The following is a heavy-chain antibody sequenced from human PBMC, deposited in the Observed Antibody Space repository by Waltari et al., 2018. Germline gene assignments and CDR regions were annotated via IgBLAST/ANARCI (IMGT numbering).Heavy chain of an antibody. CDR2: ISWNSGSI. Sequence: EVQLVESGGGLVQPGRSLRLSCAASGFTFDDYSIPWVRQAPGKGLEWVSGISWNSGSIGYADSVKGRFTISRDNAKNSLYLQMNSLRAEDTALYYCAKDKGDGGSYRGGYYYGMDVWGQGTTVTVSS. CDR1: GFTFDDYS. CDR3: AKDKGDGGSYRGGYYYGMDV. J-gene: IGHJ6*02. D-gene: IGHD1-26*01. V-gene: IGHV3-9*01.